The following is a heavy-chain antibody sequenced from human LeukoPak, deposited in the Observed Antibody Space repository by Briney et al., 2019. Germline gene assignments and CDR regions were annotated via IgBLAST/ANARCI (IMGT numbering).Heavy chain of an antibody. CDR2: ISTDGSST. J-gene: IGHJ4*02. D-gene: IGHD3-16*01. V-gene: IGHV3-74*01. CDR1: GFTFSRYW. Sequence: GGSLRLSCAASGFTFSRYWMHWLRQAPGKGLVWVSRISTDGSSTSYADSVKGRFTISRDNGKNTLSLQMNSLRAEDTAVYYCAEGGGSTHFDYWGQGTLVTVSS. CDR3: AEGGGSTHFDY.